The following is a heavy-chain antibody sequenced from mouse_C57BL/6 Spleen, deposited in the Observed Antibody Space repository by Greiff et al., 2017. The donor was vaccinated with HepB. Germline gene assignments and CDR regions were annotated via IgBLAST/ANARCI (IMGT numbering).Heavy chain of an antibody. CDR2: IDPEDGET. D-gene: IGHD1-1*01. CDR3: VITTVVATRYFDV. CDR1: GFNIKDYY. Sequence: EVKLVESGAELVKPGASVKLSCTASGFNIKDYYMHWVKQRTEQGLEWIGRIDPEDGETKYAPKFQGKATITADTSSNTAYLQLSSLTSEDTAVYYCVITTVVATRYFDVWGTGTTVTVSS. V-gene: IGHV14-2*01. J-gene: IGHJ1*03.